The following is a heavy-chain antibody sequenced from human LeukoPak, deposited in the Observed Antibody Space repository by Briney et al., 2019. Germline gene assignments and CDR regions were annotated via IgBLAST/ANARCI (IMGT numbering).Heavy chain of an antibody. CDR3: ARRAIYSSSWVDY. V-gene: IGHV5-51*01. Sequence: GESLQISGKGSGYNFANYWIGWVRQLTGKGVEWMGVIYPDDSKIRYSPSFQGQVTISADKSTTTAYLQWSSLEASDTAMYYCARRAIYSSSWVDYWGQGTLVTVSS. D-gene: IGHD6-13*01. CDR1: GYNFANYW. J-gene: IGHJ4*02. CDR2: IYPDDSKI.